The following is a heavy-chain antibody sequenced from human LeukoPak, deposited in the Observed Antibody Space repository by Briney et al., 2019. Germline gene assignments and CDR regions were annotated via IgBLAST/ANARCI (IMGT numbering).Heavy chain of an antibody. CDR1: GFSFSMYG. D-gene: IGHD1-26*01. Sequence: GGSLRLSCSASGFSFSMYGIHWVRQAPGKGLEWVSYISSSGSTVYYADSVKGRFTISRDNAKNSLYLQMNSLRAEDTAVYYCAREALGSYWPSYYYYMDVWGKGTTVTISS. V-gene: IGHV3-48*04. CDR3: AREALGSYWPSYYYYMDV. CDR2: ISSSGSTV. J-gene: IGHJ6*03.